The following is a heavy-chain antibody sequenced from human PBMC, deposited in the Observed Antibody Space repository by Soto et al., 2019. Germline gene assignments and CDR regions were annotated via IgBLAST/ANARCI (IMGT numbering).Heavy chain of an antibody. V-gene: IGHV1-18*01. CDR3: ARDEAGGGWFRFDY. CDR1: GYTFTRYS. Sequence: QVQLVQSGAEVKKPGASVKVSCKTSGYTFTRYSISWVRQAPGQGLEWMGWISAYNGDTNYAQKLQGRVTMTTDTSRSSAYMELRSLRSDDTAMYYGARDEAGGGWFRFDYWGQGTLVAVSS. CDR2: ISAYNGDT. J-gene: IGHJ4*02. D-gene: IGHD6-19*01.